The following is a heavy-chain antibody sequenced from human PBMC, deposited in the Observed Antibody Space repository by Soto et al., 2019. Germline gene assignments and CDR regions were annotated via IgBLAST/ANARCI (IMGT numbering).Heavy chain of an antibody. Sequence: GSLRLSCEASGFTFSNYAMSWVRQAPGNGLECVSAISDSGGGTYYADSMKGRFTISRDNSRNTLYLQMNSLSAEDTAIYYCAKFVQVSGTDYWGQGTQVTVSS. CDR2: ISDSGGGT. D-gene: IGHD1-1*01. J-gene: IGHJ4*02. CDR1: GFTFSNYA. V-gene: IGHV3-23*01. CDR3: AKFVQVSGTDY.